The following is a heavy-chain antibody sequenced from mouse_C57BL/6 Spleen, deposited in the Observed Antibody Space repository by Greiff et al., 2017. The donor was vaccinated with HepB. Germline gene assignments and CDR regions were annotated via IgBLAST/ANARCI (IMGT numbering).Heavy chain of an antibody. Sequence: QVQLQQPGTELVKPGASVKLSCKASGYTFTSYWMHWVKKRPGQGLEWIGNSNPSNGGTNYNEKFKSKATLTVDKSSSTSYMQLSSRTSEYSAVYYCASGRNYYSFDYWGQGTTLTVSS. CDR3: ASGRNYYSFDY. CDR1: GYTFTSYW. J-gene: IGHJ2*01. D-gene: IGHD2-1*01. V-gene: IGHV1-53*01. CDR2: SNPSNGGT.